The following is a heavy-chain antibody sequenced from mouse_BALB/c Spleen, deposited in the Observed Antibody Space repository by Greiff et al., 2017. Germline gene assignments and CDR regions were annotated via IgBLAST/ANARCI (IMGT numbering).Heavy chain of an antibody. CDR3: ARGGGTTDPAWFAY. D-gene: IGHD2-14*01. J-gene: IGHJ3*01. Sequence: DVHLVESGPGLVKPSQSLSLTCTVTGYSITSDYAWNWIRQFPGNKLEWMGYISYSGSTSYNPSLKSRISITRDTSKNQFFLQLNSVTTEDTATYYCARGGGTTDPAWFAYWGQGTLVTVSA. V-gene: IGHV3-2*02. CDR2: ISYSGST. CDR1: GYSITSDYA.